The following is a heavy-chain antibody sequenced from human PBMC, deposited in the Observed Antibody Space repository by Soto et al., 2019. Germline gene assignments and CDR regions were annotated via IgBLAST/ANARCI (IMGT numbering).Heavy chain of an antibody. V-gene: IGHV5-51*01. CDR1: GYSVSSYW. D-gene: IGHD5-18*01. CDR2: IYPGDSDT. J-gene: IGHJ6*02. CDR3: ARLDTAMVMYYYGMDV. Sequence: GESLKISCKGSGYSVSSYWSGWVRQMPGKGLEWMGIIYPGDSDTRYSPSFQGQVTISADKSISTAYLQWSSLKASDTAMYYCARLDTAMVMYYYGMDVWGQGTTVTVSS.